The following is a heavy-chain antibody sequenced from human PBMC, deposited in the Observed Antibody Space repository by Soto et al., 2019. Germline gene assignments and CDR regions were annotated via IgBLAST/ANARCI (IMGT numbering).Heavy chain of an antibody. D-gene: IGHD2-21*02. V-gene: IGHV1-8*01. Sequence: QVQLVQSGAEVKKPGASVKVSCKASGYTFTSYDINWVRQATGQGLEWMGWMNPNSGNTGYAQKFQGRVTMTRNTSISTAYMELSSLRSEDTAVYYCARGPTGDSIVVVTAILGSFDIWGQGTMVTVSS. CDR2: MNPNSGNT. CDR1: GYTFTSYD. CDR3: ARGPTGDSIVVVTAILGSFDI. J-gene: IGHJ3*02.